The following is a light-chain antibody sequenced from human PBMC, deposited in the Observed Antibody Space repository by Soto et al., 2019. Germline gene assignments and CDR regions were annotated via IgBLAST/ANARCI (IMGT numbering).Light chain of an antibody. CDR2: DAS. J-gene: IGKJ4*01. Sequence: EIVMTQSPVTLSVSPGEGATLSCRASRSLANNLAWYQQKPGQAPRLLVYDASTRATGIPARFSGSGSGTEFTLTISSLQSEDFAVYYCQQYNDWPPLTFGGGTKVDIK. CDR3: QQYNDWPPLT. V-gene: IGKV3-15*01. CDR1: RSLANN.